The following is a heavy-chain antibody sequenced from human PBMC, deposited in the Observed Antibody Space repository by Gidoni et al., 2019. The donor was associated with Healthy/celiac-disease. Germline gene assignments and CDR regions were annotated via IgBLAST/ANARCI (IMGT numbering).Heavy chain of an antibody. CDR3: AKDLGNILTGYYQAIRWEYDY. Sequence: QVQLVESGGGVVQPRRSLRLSCEASGFTSSSYGMHWVRQAPGKGLEWVAVISHDGSNKYYADSVKGRFTISRDNSKNTLYLQMNSLRAEDTAVYYCAKDLGNILTGYYQAIRWEYDYWGQGTLVTVSS. D-gene: IGHD3-9*01. V-gene: IGHV3-30*18. CDR2: ISHDGSNK. J-gene: IGHJ4*02. CDR1: GFTSSSYG.